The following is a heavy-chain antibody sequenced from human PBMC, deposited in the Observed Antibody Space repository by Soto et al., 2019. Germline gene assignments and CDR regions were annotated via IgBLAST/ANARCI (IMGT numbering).Heavy chain of an antibody. CDR2: ISAYNGNT. CDR1: GYTFTSYG. V-gene: IGHV1-18*01. Sequence: QVQLVQSGAEVKKPGASVKVSCKASGYTFTSYGITWVRQAPGQGLEWMGWISAYNGNTNYAQKLQGRVIMTTETSTNTASMELRSLVSDDTSVYYWARGAALNGWGSSCFVYWGHGTLVTVSS. D-gene: IGHD3-10*01. J-gene: IGHJ4*01. CDR3: ARGAALNGWGSSCFVY.